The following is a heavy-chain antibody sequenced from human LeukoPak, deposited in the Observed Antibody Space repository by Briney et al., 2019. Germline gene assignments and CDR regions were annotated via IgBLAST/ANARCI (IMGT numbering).Heavy chain of an antibody. CDR2: ISSSNSNE. CDR1: GFTLSSYS. J-gene: IGHJ4*02. V-gene: IGHV3-21*01. Sequence: PGGSLRLSCAASGFTLSSYSMNWVRQAPGKGLEWFSSISSSNSNEYYADSVKGRFTISRDNAKNSLYLQMNSLRAEETAVYHCAVLSGRHWGQGTLVTVSS. CDR3: AVLSGRH. D-gene: IGHD2-8*01.